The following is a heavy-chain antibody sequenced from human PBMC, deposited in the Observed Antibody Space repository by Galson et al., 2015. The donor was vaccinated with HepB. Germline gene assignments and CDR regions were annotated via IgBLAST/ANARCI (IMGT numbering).Heavy chain of an antibody. D-gene: IGHD3-10*01. CDR3: ARSIGSGRQAYGMDV. CDR2: ISAYNGNT. J-gene: IGHJ6*02. Sequence: QSGAEVKKPGASVKVSCTASGYTFNTYGISWVRQAPGQGLEWMGWISAYNGNTNYAQKFQRRLTMTTDTSTDTAYMELRSLRSDDTAVYYCARSIGSGRQAYGMDVWGQGTTVIVSS. V-gene: IGHV1-18*04. CDR1: GYTFNTYG.